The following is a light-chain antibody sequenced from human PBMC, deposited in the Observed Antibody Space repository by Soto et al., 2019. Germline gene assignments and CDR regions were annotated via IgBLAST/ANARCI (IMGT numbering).Light chain of an antibody. Sequence: IVMTQSPATLSVYPGERASLSCRASQSVSSNLAWYQQKPGQAPRLLIYGTSTRATGIPAMFSGRGSGTEFTLTIRSLQSEDFAVYYCQQYNNWPRTFGPGTKGDI. J-gene: IGKJ1*01. V-gene: IGKV3D-15*01. CDR1: QSVSSN. CDR3: QQYNNWPRT. CDR2: GTS.